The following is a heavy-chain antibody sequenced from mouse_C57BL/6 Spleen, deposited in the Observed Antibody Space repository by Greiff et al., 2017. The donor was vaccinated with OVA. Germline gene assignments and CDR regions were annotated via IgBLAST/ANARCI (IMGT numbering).Heavy chain of an antibody. Sequence: DVQLVESGGGLVKPGGSLKLSCAASGFTFSSYAMSWVRPTPEKRLEWVATISDGGSYTYYPDNVKGRFTISRDNAKNNLYLQMSHLKSEDTAMYYCARDRDPSYYYGSSWFAYWGQGTLVTVSA. CDR1: GFTFSSYA. CDR3: ARDRDPSYYYGSSWFAY. J-gene: IGHJ3*01. V-gene: IGHV5-4*01. CDR2: ISDGGSYT. D-gene: IGHD1-1*01.